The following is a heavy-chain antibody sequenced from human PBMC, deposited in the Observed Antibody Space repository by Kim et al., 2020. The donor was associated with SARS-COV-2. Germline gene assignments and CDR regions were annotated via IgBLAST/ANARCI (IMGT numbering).Heavy chain of an antibody. Sequence: AAPVKSRFTISSDDSKNTLDLQMNSLKTEDTAVYYCTTEEPTLWFRESIDYWGQGTLVTVSS. CDR3: TTEEPTLWFRESIDY. J-gene: IGHJ4*02. D-gene: IGHD3-10*01. V-gene: IGHV3-15*01.